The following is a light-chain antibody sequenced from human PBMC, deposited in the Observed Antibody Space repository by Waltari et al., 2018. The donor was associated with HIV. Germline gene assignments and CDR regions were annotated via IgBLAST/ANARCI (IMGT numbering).Light chain of an antibody. V-gene: IGLV1-44*01. Sequence: QSVLTQPPSASGAPGQRVSISCSGGNSNIGRSAVRWYQQLPGTAPKLLSYSNTKLPSWFPDRFACSKSVSSASRAIGGLQSEDEAEYYGAAWDDSRVGSVVFGGGTKLTVL. CDR2: SNT. J-gene: IGLJ2*01. CDR1: NSNIGRSA. CDR3: AAWDDSRVGSVV.